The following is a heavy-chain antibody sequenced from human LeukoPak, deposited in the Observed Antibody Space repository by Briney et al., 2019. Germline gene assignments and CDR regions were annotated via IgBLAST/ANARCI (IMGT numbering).Heavy chain of an antibody. D-gene: IGHD2-2*01. Sequence: GGSLRLSXAASGFTFSSYSMNWVRQAPGKGLEWVSYISSSSSTIYYADSVKGRFTISRDNAKNSLYLQMNSLRAEDTAVYYCARDRGYCSSTSCALDYWGQGTLVTVSS. CDR2: ISSSSSTI. CDR1: GFTFSSYS. CDR3: ARDRGYCSSTSCALDY. V-gene: IGHV3-48*01. J-gene: IGHJ4*02.